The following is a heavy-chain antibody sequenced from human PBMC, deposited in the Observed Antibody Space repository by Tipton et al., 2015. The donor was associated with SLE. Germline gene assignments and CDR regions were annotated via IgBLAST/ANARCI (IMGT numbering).Heavy chain of an antibody. V-gene: IGHV4-31*11. CDR1: GYSISSGGYY. CDR3: ARGIPYYYDSSGFDY. J-gene: IGHJ4*02. D-gene: IGHD3-22*01. CDR2: IYTSGST. Sequence: TLSLTCAVSGYSISSGGYYWSWIRQHPGKGLEWIGYIYTSGSTNYNPSLKSRVTISVDTSKNQFSLKLSSVTAADTAVYYCARGIPYYYDSSGFDYWGQGTLVTVSS.